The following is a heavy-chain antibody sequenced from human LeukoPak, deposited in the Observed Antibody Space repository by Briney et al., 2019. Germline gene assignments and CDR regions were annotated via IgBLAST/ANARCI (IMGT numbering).Heavy chain of an antibody. D-gene: IGHD2-2*01. CDR2: IYTSGST. Sequence: SETLSLTCTVSGGSISSYYWSWIRQPAGKGMEWVGRIYTSGSTNYNPSLKSRVTLSVDTSKNQFSLKLSSVTAADTAVYYCARDRGYCSSTSCSPFDYWGQGTLVTVSS. J-gene: IGHJ4*02. CDR3: ARDRGYCSSTSCSPFDY. V-gene: IGHV4-4*07. CDR1: GGSISSYY.